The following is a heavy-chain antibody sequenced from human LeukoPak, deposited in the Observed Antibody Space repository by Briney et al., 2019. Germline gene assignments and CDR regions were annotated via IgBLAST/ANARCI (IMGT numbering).Heavy chain of an antibody. D-gene: IGHD6-13*01. CDR3: AAAGTFEYFDY. V-gene: IGHV1-69*01. CDR2: IIPIFGTT. J-gene: IGHJ4*02. Sequence: SVKVSCKASGGTFITYAISWVRQAPGQGLEWMGGIIPIFGTTNFAQKFQGRVTITADESTSTAYMELSSLRSDDTAVYYCAAAGTFEYFDYWGRGTLVTVSS. CDR1: GGTFITYA.